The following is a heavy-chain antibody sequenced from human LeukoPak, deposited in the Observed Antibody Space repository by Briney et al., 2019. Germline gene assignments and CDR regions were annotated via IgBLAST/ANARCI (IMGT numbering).Heavy chain of an antibody. CDR1: GDSISSGDYY. V-gene: IGHV4-61*02. Sequence: SETLSLTCTVSGDSISSGDYYWSWIRQPAGKGLEWIGRISSSGSTSYNPSLKSRVTISVDTSRNQFSLKLSSVTAADTAVYYCARASPWFDPWGQGTLVTVSS. CDR2: ISSSGST. CDR3: ARASPWFDP. J-gene: IGHJ5*02.